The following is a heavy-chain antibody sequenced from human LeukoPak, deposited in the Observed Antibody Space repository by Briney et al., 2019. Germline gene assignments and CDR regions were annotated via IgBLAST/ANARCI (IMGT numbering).Heavy chain of an antibody. D-gene: IGHD3-3*01. CDR2: INPNSGGT. J-gene: IGHJ4*02. Sequence: GASVKVSCKASGYTFTGYYMHWVRQAPGQGLEWMGWINPNSGGTNYAQKLQGRVTMTTDTSTSTAYMELRSLRSGDTAVYYCARDSPRTYYDFWSGPATFDYWGQGTLVTVSS. CDR1: GYTFTGYY. CDR3: ARDSPRTYYDFWSGPATFDY. V-gene: IGHV1-2*02.